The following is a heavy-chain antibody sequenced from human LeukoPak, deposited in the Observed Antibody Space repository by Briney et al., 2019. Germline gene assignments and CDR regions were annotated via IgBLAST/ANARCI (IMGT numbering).Heavy chain of an antibody. CDR2: ISFDGTNN. D-gene: IGHD1-14*01. Sequence: GGSLRLSCAASGLTFTSYVFHWVRQAPGKGLEWVALISFDGTNNYNAASVKGRFNISRDNSKNTLSLALNNLTPEDTAVYCCAREGPYRGARRFDYWGQGTLVTVST. CDR1: GLTFTSYV. CDR3: AREGPYRGARRFDY. V-gene: IGHV3-30*01. J-gene: IGHJ4*02.